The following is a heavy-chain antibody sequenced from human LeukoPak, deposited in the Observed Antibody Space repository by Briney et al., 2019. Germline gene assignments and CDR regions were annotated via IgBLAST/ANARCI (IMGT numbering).Heavy chain of an antibody. V-gene: IGHV3-53*01. CDR3: SRRAGEYSHPYDY. D-gene: IGHD2-15*01. Sequence: GGSLRLSCTVSGFTVSTNPWSWVRQAPGKGLEWVSFIYSGGDTHYSDSVKGRFTISRDNSKNTLYLQMNSLRPEDTAIYYCSRRAGEYSHPYDYWGQGTLVTVSS. J-gene: IGHJ4*02. CDR1: GFTVSTNP. CDR2: IYSGGDT.